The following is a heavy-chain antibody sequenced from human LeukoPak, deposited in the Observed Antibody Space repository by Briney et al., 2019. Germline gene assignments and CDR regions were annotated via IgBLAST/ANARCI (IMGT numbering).Heavy chain of an antibody. D-gene: IGHD5-12*01. J-gene: IGHJ4*02. CDR1: GFTFSSYS. CDR3: ARDLYSGYDAFDY. V-gene: IGHV3-21*01. CDR2: ISSSSSYI. Sequence: KTGRSLRLSCAASGFTFSSYSMNSVSQAPGKGLEWVSSISSSSSYIYYADSVKGRFTISRDNAKNSLYLQMNSLRAEDTAVYYCARDLYSGYDAFDYWGQGTLVTVSS.